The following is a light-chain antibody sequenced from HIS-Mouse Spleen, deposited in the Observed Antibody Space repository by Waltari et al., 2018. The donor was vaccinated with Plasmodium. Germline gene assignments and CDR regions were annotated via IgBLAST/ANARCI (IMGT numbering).Light chain of an antibody. CDR3: QQYDNLPPLFT. J-gene: IGKJ3*01. CDR1: QDISNY. Sequence: DIQMPQSPSSLYASVGDRVTITCQASQDISNYLNWYQQKPGKAPKLLIYDASNLETGVPSRFSGSGSGTDFTFTISSLQPEDIATYYCQQYDNLPPLFTFGPGTKVDIK. CDR2: DAS. V-gene: IGKV1-33*01.